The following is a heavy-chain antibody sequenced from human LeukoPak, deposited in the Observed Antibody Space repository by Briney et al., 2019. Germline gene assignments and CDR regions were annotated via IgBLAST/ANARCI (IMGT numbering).Heavy chain of an antibody. Sequence: ASVKVSYKASGYTFTSYGISWVRQAPGQGLEWMGWISAYNGNTNHAQKLQGRVTMTTDTSTSTAYMELRSLRSEDTAVYYCARDYDYVWGSYRYNPLGYWGQGTLVTVSS. V-gene: IGHV1-18*01. CDR2: ISAYNGNT. J-gene: IGHJ4*02. CDR3: ARDYDYVWGSYRYNPLGY. CDR1: GYTFTSYG. D-gene: IGHD3-16*02.